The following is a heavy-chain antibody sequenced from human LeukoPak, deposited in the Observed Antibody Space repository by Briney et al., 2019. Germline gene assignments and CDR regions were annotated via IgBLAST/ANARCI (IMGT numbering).Heavy chain of an antibody. J-gene: IGHJ3*02. D-gene: IGHD2-15*01. CDR1: GYSFTSYW. CDR2: IYPGDSDT. Sequence: GESLKISCKGSGYSFTSYWIGWVRQLPGKGLEWMGIIYPGDSDTRYSPSFQGQATISADKSISTAYLQWSSLKASDTAMYYCARRGLEDPDAFDIWGQGTMVTVSS. CDR3: ARRGLEDPDAFDI. V-gene: IGHV5-51*01.